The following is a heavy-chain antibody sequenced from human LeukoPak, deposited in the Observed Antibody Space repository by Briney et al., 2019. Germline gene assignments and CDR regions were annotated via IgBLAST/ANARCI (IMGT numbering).Heavy chain of an antibody. V-gene: IGHV4-59*08. J-gene: IGHJ4*02. Sequence: SETLSLSCTVSGGSISSYHWSWIRQPPGKGLEWIGYILYSGSTNYNPSLKSRVTLSLDTSKNQFSLKVSSVTAADTAVYYCARHSSGYLSYFDYWGQGTLVPVSS. CDR3: ARHSSGYLSYFDY. CDR1: GGSISSYH. D-gene: IGHD3-22*01. CDR2: ILYSGST.